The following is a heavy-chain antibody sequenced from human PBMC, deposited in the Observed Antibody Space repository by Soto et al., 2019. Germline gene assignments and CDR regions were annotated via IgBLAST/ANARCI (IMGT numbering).Heavy chain of an antibody. Sequence: ASVNGSSKAPGYTSTCYAINWVRQAPGQGLEWMGGIIPIFGTANYAQKFQGRVTITADESTSTAYMELSSLRSEDTAVYHCAEIAVAGTALFDYWGQGTLVTVSS. CDR3: AEIAVAGTALFDY. D-gene: IGHD6-19*01. V-gene: IGHV1-69*13. CDR1: GYTSTCYA. J-gene: IGHJ4*02. CDR2: IIPIFGTA.